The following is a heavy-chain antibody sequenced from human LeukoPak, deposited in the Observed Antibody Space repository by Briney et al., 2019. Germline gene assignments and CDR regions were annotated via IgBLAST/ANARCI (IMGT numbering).Heavy chain of an antibody. J-gene: IGHJ3*02. Sequence: ASVKVSCKASGYTFTGYYMHWVRLAPGQGLEWMGWINPNSGGTKYAQKFQGRVTMTRDTSISTAYMELSRLRSEDTAVYYCARSFIAAAGAKNDAFDIWGQGTMVTVSS. D-gene: IGHD6-13*01. CDR2: INPNSGGT. CDR3: ARSFIAAAGAKNDAFDI. V-gene: IGHV1-2*02. CDR1: GYTFTGYY.